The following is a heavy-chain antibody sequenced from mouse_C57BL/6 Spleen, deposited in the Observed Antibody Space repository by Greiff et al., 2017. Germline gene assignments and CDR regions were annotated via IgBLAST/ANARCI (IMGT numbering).Heavy chain of an antibody. CDR2: IDPSDSET. J-gene: IGHJ3*01. Sequence: QVQLKQPGAELVRPGSSVKLSCKASGYTFTSYWMHWVKQRPIQGLEWIGNIDPSDSETHYNQKFKDKATLTVDKSSSTAYMQLSSLTSEDSAVYYCARAIYYYGSGGFAYWGQGTLVTVSA. V-gene: IGHV1-52*01. D-gene: IGHD1-1*01. CDR1: GYTFTSYW. CDR3: ARAIYYYGSGGFAY.